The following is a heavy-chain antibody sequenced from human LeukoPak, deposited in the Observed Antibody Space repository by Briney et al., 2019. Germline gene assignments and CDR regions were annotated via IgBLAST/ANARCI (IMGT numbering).Heavy chain of an antibody. D-gene: IGHD5-24*01. Sequence: PGGSLRLSCAASGFTFSSFEMNWVRQAPGKGLEWVSYISSSGRTIYYTDSAKGRFTISRDNARNSLYLQMSSLRAEDTAVYYCARGSSRDGYNCWGQGTLVTVSS. V-gene: IGHV3-48*03. CDR1: GFTFSSFE. CDR3: ARGSSRDGYNC. J-gene: IGHJ4*02. CDR2: ISSSGRTI.